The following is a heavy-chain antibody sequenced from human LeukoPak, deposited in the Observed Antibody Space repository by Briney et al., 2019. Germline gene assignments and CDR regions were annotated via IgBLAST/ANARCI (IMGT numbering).Heavy chain of an antibody. CDR2: ISYDGSNA. V-gene: IGHV3-30*04. Sequence: GGSLRLSCAASGFTFSSYAMKWGRQAPGKGLEWVAVISYDGSNAYYADSVKGRFTISRDNSKNTLYLQMNSLRAEDTAVYHCARDLGTAMATWGQGTLVTVSS. CDR1: GFTFSSYA. D-gene: IGHD5-18*01. J-gene: IGHJ5*02. CDR3: ARDLGTAMAT.